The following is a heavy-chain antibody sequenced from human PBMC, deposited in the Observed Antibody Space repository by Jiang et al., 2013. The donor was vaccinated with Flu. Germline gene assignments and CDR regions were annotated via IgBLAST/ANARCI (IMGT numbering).Heavy chain of an antibody. CDR3: ARVLPSNYYYGVDV. D-gene: IGHD3-3*01. CDR2: IYGGDNA. Sequence: CAASGLTVSNNHMSWIRQAPGKGLQWVSVIYGGDNAYYTDSVKGRFTISRDNSENTVYLQMSSLRAEDTAVYYCARVLPSNYYYGVDVWGQGTTVAVSS. CDR1: GLTVSNNH. J-gene: IGHJ6*02. V-gene: IGHV3-66*01.